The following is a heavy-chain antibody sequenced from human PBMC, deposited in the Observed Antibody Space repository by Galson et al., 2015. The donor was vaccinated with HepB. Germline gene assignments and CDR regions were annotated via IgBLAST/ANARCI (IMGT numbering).Heavy chain of an antibody. CDR2: TYYRARWYS. Sequence: CAISGDSVYNNNAAWNWIRQSPSRGLEWLGRTYYRARWYSDYAPAVRSRITINPDTSKNQFSLQLNSVTPDDSAVYYCGRVSGTIYYYGLDVWGQGTTVTVSS. J-gene: IGHJ6*02. CDR3: GRVSGTIYYYGLDV. CDR1: GDSVYNNNAA. D-gene: IGHD1/OR15-1a*01. V-gene: IGHV6-1*01.